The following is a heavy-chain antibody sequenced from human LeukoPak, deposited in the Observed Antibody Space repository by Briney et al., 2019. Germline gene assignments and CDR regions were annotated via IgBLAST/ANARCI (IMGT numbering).Heavy chain of an antibody. V-gene: IGHV1-18*01. CDR2: ISAYNGNT. CDR1: GYTFTSYG. D-gene: IGHD6-13*01. CDR3: ARDFGYSSSWYSGFDY. Sequence: EASVKVSCKASGYTFTSYGISWVRQAPGQGLEWMGWISAYNGNTNYAQKLQGRVTMATDTSTSTAYMELRSLRSDDTAVYYCARDFGYSSSWYSGFDYWGQGTLVTVSS. J-gene: IGHJ4*02.